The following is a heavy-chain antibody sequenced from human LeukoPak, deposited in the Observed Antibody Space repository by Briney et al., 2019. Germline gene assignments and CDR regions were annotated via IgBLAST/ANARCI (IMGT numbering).Heavy chain of an antibody. CDR2: ISYDGYNK. V-gene: IGHV3-30-3*01. Sequence: QTGGSLRLSCAASGFTFSSYAMHWVRQAPGKGLEWVAVISYDGYNKFYADSVKGRFTISRDNSKNTLFLQMDSLRAEDTAVFYCARGSGSGRYYAKDYWGQGTLVIVSS. CDR3: ARGSGSGRYYAKDY. CDR1: GFTFSSYA. J-gene: IGHJ4*02. D-gene: IGHD3-10*01.